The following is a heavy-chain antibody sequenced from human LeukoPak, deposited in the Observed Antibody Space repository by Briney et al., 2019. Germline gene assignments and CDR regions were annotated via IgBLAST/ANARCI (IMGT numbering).Heavy chain of an antibody. D-gene: IGHD3-22*01. J-gene: IGHJ4*02. Sequence: PLETLSLTCTVSGGSISSYYWSWIRQPPGKGLEWIGYIYYSGSTNYNPSLKSRVTISVDTSKNQFSLKLSSVTAADTAVYYCAATYYDSSGPFDYWGQGTLVTVSS. CDR1: GGSISSYY. CDR3: AATYYDSSGPFDY. V-gene: IGHV4-59*08. CDR2: IYYSGST.